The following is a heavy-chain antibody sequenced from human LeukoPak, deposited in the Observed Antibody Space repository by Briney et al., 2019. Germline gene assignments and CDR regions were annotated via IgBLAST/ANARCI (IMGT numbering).Heavy chain of an antibody. J-gene: IGHJ5*02. CDR2: IKQDGSEK. D-gene: IGHD6-19*01. Sequence: GGSLRLSCAASGFTFSSYWMSRVRQAPGEGLEWVANIKQDGSEKYYVDSVKGRFTISRDNAKNSLYLQMNSLRAEDTAVYYCARDTVAGRAWFDPWGQGTLVTVSS. CDR1: GFTFSSYW. V-gene: IGHV3-7*03. CDR3: ARDTVAGRAWFDP.